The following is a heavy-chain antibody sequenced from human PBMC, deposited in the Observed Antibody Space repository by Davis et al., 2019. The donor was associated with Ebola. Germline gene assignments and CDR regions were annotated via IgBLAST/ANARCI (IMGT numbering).Heavy chain of an antibody. J-gene: IGHJ4*02. CDR3: ARVGASTGGELDY. CDR1: GGSISPYY. Sequence: SETLSLTCTVSGGSISPYYWSWIRQTPEWGLEWIGYVYYSGSAHYNPSLKSRVTISLDTSKNQFFLKLNSMTAADTAIYYCARVGASTGGELDYWGQGTLVTVSS. V-gene: IGHV4-59*01. D-gene: IGHD3-16*01. CDR2: VYYSGSA.